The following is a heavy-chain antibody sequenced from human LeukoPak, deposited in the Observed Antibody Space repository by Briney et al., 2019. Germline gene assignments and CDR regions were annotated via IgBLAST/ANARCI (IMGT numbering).Heavy chain of an antibody. Sequence: PGGSLRLSCGASGFIFSDYWMNGFRQVPGKGREWGANINEYGSEQDYVDSVRGRCTSARDNAKNVLCLQMNTLTPEDTAVYYCASRESSMTRSPWGPGTLVTVSS. CDR1: GFIFSDYW. J-gene: IGHJ5*02. CDR3: ASRESSMTRSP. CDR2: INEYGSEQ. D-gene: IGHD2/OR15-2a*01. V-gene: IGHV3-7*01.